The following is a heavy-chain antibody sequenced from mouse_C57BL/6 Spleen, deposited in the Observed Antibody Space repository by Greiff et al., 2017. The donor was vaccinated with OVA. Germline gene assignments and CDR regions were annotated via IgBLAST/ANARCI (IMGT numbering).Heavy chain of an antibody. D-gene: IGHD1-1*01. CDR3: ARSTVVATNAMDC. V-gene: IGHV1-26*01. CDR1: GYTFTDYY. J-gene: IGHJ4*01. CDR2: INPNNGGT. Sequence: EVKLQQSGPELVKPGASVKISCKASGYTFTDYYMNWVKQSHGKSLEWIGDINPNNGGTSYNQKFKGKATLTVDKSSSTAYMELRSLTSEDSAVYYCARSTVVATNAMDCWGQGTSVTVSS.